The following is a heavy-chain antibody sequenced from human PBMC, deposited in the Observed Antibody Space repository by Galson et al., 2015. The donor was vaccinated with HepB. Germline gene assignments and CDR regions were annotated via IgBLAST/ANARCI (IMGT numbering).Heavy chain of an antibody. Sequence: SVKVSCKASGYTFTSYAMNWVRQAPGQGLEWMGWINTNTGNPTYAQGFTGRFVFSLDTSVSTAYLQISSLKAEDTAMYYCARDFYTSYRRGGDYWGQGTLVTVSS. CDR3: ARDFYTSYRRGGDY. CDR2: INTNTGNP. D-gene: IGHD2/OR15-2a*01. V-gene: IGHV7-4-1*02. J-gene: IGHJ4*02. CDR1: GYTFTSYA.